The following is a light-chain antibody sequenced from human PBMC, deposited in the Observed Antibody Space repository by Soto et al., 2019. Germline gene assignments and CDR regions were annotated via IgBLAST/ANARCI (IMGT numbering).Light chain of an antibody. CDR2: GAS. CDR1: QSVVTR. Sequence: EILLTQSPDTLSLSPGEIATLSCSAAQSVVTRLAWYQHKTGQAPRLLISGASSRATGIPDRFTGSGSGTDFTLTISSLEPEDFAVYYCQQRSNWPLTFGGGTKVDIK. V-gene: IGKV3-11*01. CDR3: QQRSNWPLT. J-gene: IGKJ4*01.